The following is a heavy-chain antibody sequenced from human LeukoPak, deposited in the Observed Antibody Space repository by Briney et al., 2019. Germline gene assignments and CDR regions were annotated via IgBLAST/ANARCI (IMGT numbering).Heavy chain of an antibody. CDR2: INPNSGGT. V-gene: IGHV1-2*04. CDR1: GYTFTGYY. D-gene: IGHD3-9*01. J-gene: IGHJ4*02. CDR3: ARGGLRYFDWLLYEGGYYFDY. Sequence: ASVKVSCKASGYTFTGYYMHWVRQAPGQGLKWMGWINPNSGGTNYAQKFQGWVTMTRDTSISTAYMELSRLRSDDTAVYYCARGGLRYFDWLLYEGGYYFDYWGQGTLVTVSS.